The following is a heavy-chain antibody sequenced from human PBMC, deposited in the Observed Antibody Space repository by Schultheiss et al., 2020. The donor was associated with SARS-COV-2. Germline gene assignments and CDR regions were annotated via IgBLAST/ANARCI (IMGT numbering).Heavy chain of an antibody. CDR2: IYYSGST. J-gene: IGHJ6*02. D-gene: IGHD5/OR15-5a*01. V-gene: IGHV4-59*01. CDR3: ARGVYGDYGMDV. Sequence: SETLSLTCTVSGGSISSYYWSWIRQHPGKGLEWIGYIYYSGSTNYNPSLKSRVTISVDTSKNQFSLKLSYVTAADSAVYYCARGVYGDYGMDVWGQGNTVTVSS. CDR1: GGSISSYY.